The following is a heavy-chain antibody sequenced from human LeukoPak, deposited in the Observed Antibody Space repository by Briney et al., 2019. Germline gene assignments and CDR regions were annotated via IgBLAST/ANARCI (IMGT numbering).Heavy chain of an antibody. CDR3: ARGGAGYYYDSSGYEF. J-gene: IGHJ4*02. V-gene: IGHV1-46*01. CDR2: INPSGGNT. D-gene: IGHD3-22*01. Sequence: GASVKVSCKASGYTYPSHHMHWVRPAPAQGLEWMGIINPSGGNTSYAHKFQGRVTMTRDTSTSTVYMERSSLRSEDTAVYYCARGGAGYYYDSSGYEFWGQGTLVTVSS. CDR1: GYTYPSHH.